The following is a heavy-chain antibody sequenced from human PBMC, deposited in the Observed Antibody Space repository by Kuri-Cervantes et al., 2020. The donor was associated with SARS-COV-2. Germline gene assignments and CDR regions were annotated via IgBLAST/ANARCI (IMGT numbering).Heavy chain of an antibody. CDR3: ARGTTGSGY. CDR1: GFTFSSYS. J-gene: IGHJ4*02. V-gene: IGHV3-21*01. Sequence: GGSLRLSCAASGFTFSSYSMNWVRQAPGKGLDLVSSISSSSSYIYYADSGKGRFTISRDNAKNSLYLQMNSLRAEDTAVYYCARGTTGSGYWGQGTLVTVSS. D-gene: IGHD4-11*01. CDR2: ISSSSSYI.